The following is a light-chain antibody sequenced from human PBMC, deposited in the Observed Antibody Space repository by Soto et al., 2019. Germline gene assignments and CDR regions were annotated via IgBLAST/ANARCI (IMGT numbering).Light chain of an antibody. CDR1: ELGDKY. V-gene: IGLV3-1*01. Sequence: SSELTQSPSVSVSPGQTATITCSGDELGDKYACWYQHKPGQSPVLVIYQGNKRPSGIPERFSGSNSGNTATLTISGTQAMDEADYYCQAWDDSSVVFGGGTKLTVL. CDR3: QAWDDSSVV. J-gene: IGLJ2*01. CDR2: QGN.